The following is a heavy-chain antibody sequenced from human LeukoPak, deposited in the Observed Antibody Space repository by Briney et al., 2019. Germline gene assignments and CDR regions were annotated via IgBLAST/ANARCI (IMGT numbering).Heavy chain of an antibody. CDR2: IKSKTDGGTT. CDR1: GFTFINAW. Sequence: GGSLRLSCAASGFTFINAWMNWVRQAPGKGLEWVGRIKSKTDGGTTDYAAPVKGRFTISRDDSKNTLYLQMNSLKTEDTAVYYCTTGLVGATYYYYGMDVWGQGTTVTVSS. J-gene: IGHJ6*02. D-gene: IGHD1-26*01. V-gene: IGHV3-15*07. CDR3: TTGLVGATYYYYGMDV.